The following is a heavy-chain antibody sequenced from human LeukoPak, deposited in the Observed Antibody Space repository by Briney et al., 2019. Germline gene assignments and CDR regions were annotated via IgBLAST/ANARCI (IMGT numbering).Heavy chain of an antibody. CDR3: ARHRDYYDT. CDR2: IYSSGSA. CDR1: GASINNNF. Sequence: SETLSLTCTVSGASINNNFWTWIRQPPGKGLEWIGYIYSSGSANYNPSLKSRVIISGDTSKNQISLNLTSVTAADTAVYFCARHRDYYDTWGHGTLVTVSA. V-gene: IGHV4-59*08. D-gene: IGHD3-22*01. J-gene: IGHJ4*01.